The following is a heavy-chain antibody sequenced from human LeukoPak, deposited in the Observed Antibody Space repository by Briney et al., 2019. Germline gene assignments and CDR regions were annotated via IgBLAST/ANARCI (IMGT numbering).Heavy chain of an antibody. V-gene: IGHV3-30*18. CDR2: ISYDGSNK. CDR1: GFTSSSYG. Sequence: GGSLRLSCAASGFTSSSYGMHWVRQAPGKGLEWVAVISYDGSNKYYADSVKGRFTISRDNSKNTLYLQMNSLRAEDTAVYYCAKNVYYYDSSGYPDAFDIWGQGTMVTVSS. CDR3: AKNVYYYDSSGYPDAFDI. D-gene: IGHD3-22*01. J-gene: IGHJ3*02.